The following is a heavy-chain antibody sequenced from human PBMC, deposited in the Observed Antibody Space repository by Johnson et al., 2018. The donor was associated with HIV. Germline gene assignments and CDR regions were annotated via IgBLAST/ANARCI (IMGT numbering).Heavy chain of an antibody. CDR1: GFTFSSYD. J-gene: IGHJ3*02. CDR3: ARGQGAVAGWGAFDI. CDR2: IGTAGDT. V-gene: IGHV3-13*01. D-gene: IGHD6-19*01. Sequence: VQLVESGGGLVQPGGSLRLSCAASGFTFSSYDMHWVRQATGKGLEWVSAIGTAGDTYYPGSVKCRFTISRENAKNSLYLQMNSLGAGDTAVYYCARGQGAVAGWGAFDIWGQGTMVTVSS.